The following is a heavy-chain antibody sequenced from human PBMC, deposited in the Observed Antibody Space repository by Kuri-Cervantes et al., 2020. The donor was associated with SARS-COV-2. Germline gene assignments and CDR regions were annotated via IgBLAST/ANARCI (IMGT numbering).Heavy chain of an antibody. CDR1: GYSISSGYY. V-gene: IGHV4-38-2*02. D-gene: IGHD6-19*01. CDR3: ARRYGGHFHAVAAPGPYYFDY. CDR2: IYHSGST. J-gene: IGHJ4*02. Sequence: GSLRLSCTVSGYSISSGYYWGWIRQPPGKGLEWIGSIYHSGSTYYNPPLKSRVTISVDTSKNQFSLELSSVTAADTAVYYCARRYGGHFHAVAAPGPYYFDYWGQGTLVTVSS.